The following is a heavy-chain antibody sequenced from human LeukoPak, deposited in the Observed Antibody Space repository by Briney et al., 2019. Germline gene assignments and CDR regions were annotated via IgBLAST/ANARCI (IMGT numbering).Heavy chain of an antibody. J-gene: IGHJ5*02. D-gene: IGHD1-26*01. CDR3: ARPFRGSFDNWFDP. CDR1: GYTFTGYY. V-gene: IGHV1-2*02. CDR2: INPNSGGT. Sequence: ASVKVSCKASGYTFTGYYMHWVRQAAGQGLEWMGWINPNSGGTNYAQKFQGRVTMTRDTSISTAYMELSRLRSDDTAVYYCARPFRGSFDNWFDPWGQGTLVTVSS.